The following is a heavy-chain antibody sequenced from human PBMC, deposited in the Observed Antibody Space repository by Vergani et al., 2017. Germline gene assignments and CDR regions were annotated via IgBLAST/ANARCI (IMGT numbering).Heavy chain of an antibody. CDR2: IGTAGDT. D-gene: IGHD4-23*01. J-gene: IGHJ2*01. V-gene: IGHV3-13*01. Sequence: VQLVESGGGVVQPGGSLRLSCAASKFTFSTYGMHWVRQAPGKGLEWVSAIGTAGDTYYPGSVKGRFTISRENAKNSLYLQMNSLRAGDTAVYYCARRGYGGNSGNWYFDLWGRGTLVTVSS. CDR3: ARRGYGGNSGNWYFDL. CDR1: KFTFSTYG.